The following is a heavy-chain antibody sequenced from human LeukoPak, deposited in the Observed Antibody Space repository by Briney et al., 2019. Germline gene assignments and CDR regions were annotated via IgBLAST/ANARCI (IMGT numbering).Heavy chain of an antibody. CDR2: FDPEDGET. J-gene: IGHJ4*02. V-gene: IGHV1-24*01. CDR3: ATRSYYARGVYFDY. Sequence: ASVKVSCTVSGYTLTELSMHWVRQAPGQGLEWMGGFDPEDGETIYAQKFQGRVTMTEDTSTDTAYMELSSLRSEDTAVYYCATRSYYARGVYFDYWGQGTLVTVSS. D-gene: IGHD3-10*01. CDR1: GYTLTELS.